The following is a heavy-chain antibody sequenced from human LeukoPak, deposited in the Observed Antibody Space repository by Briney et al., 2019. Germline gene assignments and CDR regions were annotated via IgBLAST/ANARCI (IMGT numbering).Heavy chain of an antibody. Sequence: SVKVSCKASVGTFSSYAISWVRQAPGQGLEWMGGIIPIFGTANYAQKFQGRVTITADESTSTAYMELSSLRSEDTAVYYCASPGERYSSGQRYYFDYWGQGTLVTVSS. CDR1: VGTFSSYA. CDR3: ASPGERYSSGQRYYFDY. J-gene: IGHJ4*02. V-gene: IGHV1-69*13. D-gene: IGHD6-19*01. CDR2: IIPIFGTA.